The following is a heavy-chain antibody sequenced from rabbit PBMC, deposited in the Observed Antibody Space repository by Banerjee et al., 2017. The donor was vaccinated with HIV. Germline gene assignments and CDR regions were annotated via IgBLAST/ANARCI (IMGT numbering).Heavy chain of an antibody. Sequence: QEQLEESGGGLVKPEGSLTLTCKASGFSFSNKYVMCWVRQAPGKGLEWIACINTSSGNTVYATWAKGRFTISRASSTTVTLQLTSLTAADTATYFCARGANSAYDRFDLWGPGTLVTVS. J-gene: IGHJ4*01. V-gene: IGHV1S45*01. CDR2: INTSSGNT. CDR1: GFSFSNKYV. CDR3: ARGANSAYDRFDL. D-gene: IGHD6-1*01.